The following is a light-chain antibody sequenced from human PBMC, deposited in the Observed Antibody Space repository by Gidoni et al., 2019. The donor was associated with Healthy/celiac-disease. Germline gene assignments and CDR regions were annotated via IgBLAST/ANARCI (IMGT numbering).Light chain of an antibody. Sequence: ALTHPASLSCFPAQSITTACTGTSSDVGSYNLVPWYQQPPGKAPKLMIYEVSKRPSGVANRFSGSKSGNTASLTISGLQAEDEADYYCCSYAGSSTLEVFGTGTKVTVL. J-gene: IGLJ1*01. CDR2: EVS. CDR1: SSDVGSYNL. CDR3: CSYAGSSTLEV. V-gene: IGLV2-23*02.